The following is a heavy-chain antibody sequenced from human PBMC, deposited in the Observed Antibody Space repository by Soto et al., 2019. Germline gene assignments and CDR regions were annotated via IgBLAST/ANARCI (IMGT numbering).Heavy chain of an antibody. J-gene: IGHJ5*02. CDR3: ARHDIVVVPAAPAPVYWCDP. Sequence: PGESLKISCKGSGYSFTSYWISWVRQIPWKGLEWMGRIDPSDSYTNYSPSFQGHVTISADKSISTAYLQWSSLEASDTAMYYCARHDIVVVPAAPAPVYWCDPWGQQTLVTASS. CDR1: GYSFTSYW. CDR2: IDPSDSYT. D-gene: IGHD2-2*01. V-gene: IGHV5-10-1*01.